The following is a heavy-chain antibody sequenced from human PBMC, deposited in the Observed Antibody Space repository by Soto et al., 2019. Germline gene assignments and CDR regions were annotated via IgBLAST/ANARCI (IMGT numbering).Heavy chain of an antibody. CDR3: AKRTPGWYFDL. Sequence: EVQLLESGGGLLQPGGSLGLSGAASGFTFGSYAMSWVRQAPGKGLEGVPVIIVKGGSTYYADSVKGRFTISRDNSKNTLYLQMNSLRAEDTAVYYCAKRTPGWYFDLWGRGTLVTVSS. J-gene: IGHJ2*01. V-gene: IGHV3-23*01. CDR2: IIVKGGST. CDR1: GFTFGSYA.